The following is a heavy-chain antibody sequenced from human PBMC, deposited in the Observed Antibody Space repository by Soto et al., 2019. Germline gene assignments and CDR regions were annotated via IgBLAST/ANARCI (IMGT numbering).Heavy chain of an antibody. CDR3: ARDSRDYYYYYGMDV. CDR2: ISAYNGNT. Sequence: ASVKVSCKASGYTFTSYGISWVRQAPGQGLEWMGWISAYNGNTNYAQKLQGRVTMTTDTSTSTAYMELRSLISDDTAVYYCARDSRDYYYYYGMDVWGQGTTVTVSS. J-gene: IGHJ6*02. CDR1: GYTFTSYG. V-gene: IGHV1-18*01.